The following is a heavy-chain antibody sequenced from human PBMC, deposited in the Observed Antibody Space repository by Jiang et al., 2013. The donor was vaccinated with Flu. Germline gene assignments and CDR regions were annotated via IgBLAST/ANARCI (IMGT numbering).Heavy chain of an antibody. D-gene: IGHD3-3*01. CDR2: IYYSGST. Sequence: LTCSVSGDSINSDSNYWGWIRQPPGKGLEWIGSIYYSGSTYYNPSLKSRVTISVDMSKNQFSLKLSSVTAADTAVYYCARHMGLTIQRFDPWGQGTLVTVSS. J-gene: IGHJ5*02. V-gene: IGHV4-39*01. CDR3: ARHMGLTIQRFDP. CDR1: GDSINSDSNY.